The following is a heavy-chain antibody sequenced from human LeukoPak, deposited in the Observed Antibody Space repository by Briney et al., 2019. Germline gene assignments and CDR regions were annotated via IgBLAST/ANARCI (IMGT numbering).Heavy chain of an antibody. V-gene: IGHV3-21*01. CDR3: ARIWYGELRVGMDV. CDR2: ISSSSSYI. Sequence: GGSLRLSCAASGFTFSSYSMNWVRQAPVKGLEWVSSISSSSSYIYYADSVKGRFTISRDNAKNSLYLQMNSLGAEDKAVYYCARIWYGELRVGMDVWGKGTTVTVSS. CDR1: GFTFSSYS. D-gene: IGHD3-10*01. J-gene: IGHJ6*04.